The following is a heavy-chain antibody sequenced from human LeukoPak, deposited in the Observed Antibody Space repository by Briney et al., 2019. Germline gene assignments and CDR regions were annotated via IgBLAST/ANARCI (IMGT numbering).Heavy chain of an antibody. J-gene: IGHJ4*02. CDR2: ISYDGSNK. V-gene: IGHV3-30-3*01. D-gene: IGHD4-17*01. Sequence: GGSLRLSCAASGFTFSSYAMHWVRQAPGKGLEWVAVISYDGSNKYYADSVKGRFTISRDNSKNTLYLQMNSLRAEDTAVYYCARVELDDYGDYYFDYWGQGTLVTVSS. CDR1: GFTFSSYA. CDR3: ARVELDDYGDYYFDY.